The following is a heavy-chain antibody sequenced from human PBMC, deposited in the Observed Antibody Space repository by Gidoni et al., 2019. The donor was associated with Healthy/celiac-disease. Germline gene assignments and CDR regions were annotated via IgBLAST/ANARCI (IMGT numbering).Heavy chain of an antibody. CDR2: INHSGST. V-gene: IGHV4-34*01. D-gene: IGHD3-10*01. Sequence: QVQLQQWGAGLLKPSETLSLTCAVYGGSFSGYYWSWIRQPPGKGLEWIGEINHSGSTNYNPSLKSRVTISVDTSKNQFSLKLSSVTAADTAVYYCATNPARDGSGSAFDYWGQGTLVTVSS. CDR3: ATNPARDGSGSAFDY. CDR1: GGSFSGYY. J-gene: IGHJ4*02.